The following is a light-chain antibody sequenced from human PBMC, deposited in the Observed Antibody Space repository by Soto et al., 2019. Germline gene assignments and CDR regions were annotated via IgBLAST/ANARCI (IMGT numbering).Light chain of an antibody. CDR2: DVS. CDR3: SSYTSSSTLYV. Sequence: QSALTQPASVSGSPGQSIAISCTGTSSDLGGYNYVSWYQQHPGKAPKLMIYDVSNRPSGVSNRFSGSKSGNTASLTISGLQAEDESDYYCSSYTSSSTLYVFGTGTKLTDL. J-gene: IGLJ1*01. CDR1: SSDLGGYNY. V-gene: IGLV2-14*01.